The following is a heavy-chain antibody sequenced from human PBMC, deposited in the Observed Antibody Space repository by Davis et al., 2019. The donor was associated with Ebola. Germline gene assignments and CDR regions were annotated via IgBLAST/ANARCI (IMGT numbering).Heavy chain of an antibody. V-gene: IGHV4-39*01. Sequence: SETLSLTCTVSGGSISSSSYYWGWIRQPPGKGLEWIGSIYYSGSTYYNPSLKSRVTISVDTSKNQFSLKLSSVTAADTAVYYCASIRRPYYYGMDVWGQGTTVTVSS. CDR1: GGSISSSSYY. CDR2: IYYSGST. CDR3: ASIRRPYYYGMDV. D-gene: IGHD2-21*01. J-gene: IGHJ6*02.